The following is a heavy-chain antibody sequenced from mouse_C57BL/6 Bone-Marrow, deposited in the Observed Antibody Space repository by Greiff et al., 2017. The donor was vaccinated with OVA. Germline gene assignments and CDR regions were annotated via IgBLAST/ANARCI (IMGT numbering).Heavy chain of an antibody. J-gene: IGHJ4*01. CDR1: GFTFNTYA. CDR2: IRSKSSNYAT. CDR3: VGGITTVVATDAMDY. V-gene: IGHV10-3*01. Sequence: EVMLVESGGGLVQPKGSLKLSCAASGFTFNTYAMHWVRQAPGKGLEWVARIRSKSSNYATYYADSVKDRFTISRDDSQSMLYLQMNNLKTEDTAMYYCVGGITTVVATDAMDYWGQGTSVTVSS. D-gene: IGHD1-1*01.